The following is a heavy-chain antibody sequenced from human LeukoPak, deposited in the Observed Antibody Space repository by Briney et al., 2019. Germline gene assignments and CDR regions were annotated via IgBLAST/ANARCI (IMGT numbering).Heavy chain of an antibody. J-gene: IGHJ4*02. D-gene: IGHD2-2*01. CDR3: ARPARYLYFFDY. CDR2: IYYSGST. Sequence: HPSETLSLTCTVSGGSINSSIYYWGWIRQPPGKGLEWIGSIYYSGSTYYNPSLKSRVTISVDTSKNQFSLKLSSVTAADTAVYYCARPARYLYFFDYWGQGTLVTVSS. CDR1: GGSINSSIYY. V-gene: IGHV4-39*01.